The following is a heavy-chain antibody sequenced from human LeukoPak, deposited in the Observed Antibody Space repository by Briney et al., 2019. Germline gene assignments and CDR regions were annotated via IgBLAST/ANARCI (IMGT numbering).Heavy chain of an antibody. Sequence: GGSLRLYCAASTFTFSSYEMNWVRQAPGKGLEWISYISRSGSTIYYADSVKGRFTISRDNAKNSLYLQMNSLRAEDTAVYYCASGYDLPFWGQGTLVTVSS. D-gene: IGHD5-12*01. J-gene: IGHJ4*02. CDR1: TFTFSSYE. V-gene: IGHV3-48*03. CDR3: ASGYDLPF. CDR2: ISRSGSTI.